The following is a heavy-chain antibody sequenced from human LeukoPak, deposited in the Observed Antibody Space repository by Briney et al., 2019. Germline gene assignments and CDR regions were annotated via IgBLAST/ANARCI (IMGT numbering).Heavy chain of an antibody. D-gene: IGHD3-10*01. CDR2: FIPIFGTA. V-gene: IGHV1-69*06. J-gene: IGHJ5*02. CDR1: GGTFSSYA. Sequence: GASVKVSCKASGGTFSSYAISRVRQSPGQGLGWMGGFIPIFGTANYAQKFHGRVTITADKSTSTAYMELSSLRSEDTAVYYCARDKHYYGSGSYGSWFDPWGQGTLVIVSS. CDR3: ARDKHYYGSGSYGSWFDP.